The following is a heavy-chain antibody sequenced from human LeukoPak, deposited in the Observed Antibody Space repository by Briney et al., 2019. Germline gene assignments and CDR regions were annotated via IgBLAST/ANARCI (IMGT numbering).Heavy chain of an antibody. CDR3: ARDGDYGTGSYYRGCIDS. J-gene: IGHJ4*02. CDR2: IHPRRGDT. D-gene: IGHD3-10*01. CDR1: GYSLTAFY. V-gene: IGHV1-2*02. Sequence: ASVKVSCKTSGYSLTAFYIHWVRQAPGQGLEWMGWIHPRRGDTNYAQKFQGRVTMTRDTSISTAYLDLSSLRSDDTAVYYCARDGDYGTGSYYRGCIDSWSQGTPVTVSP.